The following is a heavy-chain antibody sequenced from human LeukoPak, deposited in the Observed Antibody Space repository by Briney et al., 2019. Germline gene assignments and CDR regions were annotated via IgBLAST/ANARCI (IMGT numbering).Heavy chain of an antibody. CDR3: ARPTPGHEPQGYDS. V-gene: IGHV4-39*01. Sequence: PSDTRSLTCTVSGGSIISSPYYSAWIRQPPGRGLKWIGRIYYRRNTYHNPSLKSRVTISLDTSKNQCSLSVIYVTADDTAVYFCARPTPGHEPQGYDSWGQGILVTVAS. D-gene: IGHD1-14*01. CDR1: GGSIISSPYY. J-gene: IGHJ4*02. CDR2: IYYRRNT.